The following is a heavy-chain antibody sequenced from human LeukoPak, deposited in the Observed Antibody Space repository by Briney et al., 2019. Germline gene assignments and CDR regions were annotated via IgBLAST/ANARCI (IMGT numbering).Heavy chain of an antibody. V-gene: IGHV4-59*01. Sequence: SETLSLTCTVPGGSISSYYWSWIRQPPGKGLEWIGYIYYSGSTNYNPSLKSRVTISVDTSKNQFSLKLSSVTAADTAVYYCARDRRSYGMDVWGQGTTVTVSS. J-gene: IGHJ6*02. CDR3: ARDRRSYGMDV. CDR2: IYYSGST. CDR1: GGSISSYY.